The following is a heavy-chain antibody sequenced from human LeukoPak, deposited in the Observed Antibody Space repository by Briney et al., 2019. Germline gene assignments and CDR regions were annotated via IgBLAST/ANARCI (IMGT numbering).Heavy chain of an antibody. J-gene: IGHJ5*02. Sequence: ASVKVSCKASGYTFTGYGFHWVRQAPGQGLEWMGWINPNSGGTNYAQKFQGRVTMTRDTSISTAYMELSRLRSDDTAVYYCATVATIRGWFDPWGQGTLVTVSS. CDR2: INPNSGGT. CDR1: GYTFTGYG. V-gene: IGHV1-2*02. CDR3: ATVATIRGWFDP. D-gene: IGHD5-12*01.